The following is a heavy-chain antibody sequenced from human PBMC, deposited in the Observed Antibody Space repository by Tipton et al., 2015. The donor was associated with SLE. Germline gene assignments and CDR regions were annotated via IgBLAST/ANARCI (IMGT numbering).Heavy chain of an antibody. CDR1: GGSISSGSYY. CDR3: ARGGGGSSSSPEDY. J-gene: IGHJ4*02. D-gene: IGHD6-6*01. CDR2: IYTSGST. Sequence: TLSLTCTVSGGSISSGSYYWSWIRQPAGKGLEWIGYIYTSGSTNYNPSLKSRVTISVDTSKNQFSLKLSSVTAADTAVYYCARGGGGSSSSPEDYWGQGTLVTVSS. V-gene: IGHV4-61*09.